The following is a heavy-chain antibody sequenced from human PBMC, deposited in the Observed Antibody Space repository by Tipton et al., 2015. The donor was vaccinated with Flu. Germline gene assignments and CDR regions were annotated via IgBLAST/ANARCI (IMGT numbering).Heavy chain of an antibody. CDR3: ARDSGSGTQDY. V-gene: IGHV4-39*07. D-gene: IGHD3-10*01. Sequence: TLSLTCTVSGASMSSSNYHWGWIRQPPGKGLEWIGSIYYRGRTYYNPSLKSRITISVDTSENQFSLKLSSVTAADTAVYYCARDSGSGTQDYWGQGTLVTVSS. CDR2: IYYRGRT. J-gene: IGHJ4*02. CDR1: GASMSSSNYH.